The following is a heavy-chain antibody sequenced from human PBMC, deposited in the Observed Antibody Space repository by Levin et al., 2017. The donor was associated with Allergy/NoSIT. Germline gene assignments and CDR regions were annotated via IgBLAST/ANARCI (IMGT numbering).Heavy chain of an antibody. D-gene: IGHD6-13*01. CDR2: IKHDGSER. J-gene: IGHJ6*02. Sequence: PGGSLRLSCVASGIAFSPYWMSWVRRAPGRGLEWLATIKHDGSERYYSDSVTGRFTISRDNAKNSLYLQMNSLGAEDTAVYYCARVTAAGVLYGMDVWGQGTTVTVSS. CDR1: GIAFSPYW. CDR3: ARVTAAGVLYGMDV. V-gene: IGHV3-7*01.